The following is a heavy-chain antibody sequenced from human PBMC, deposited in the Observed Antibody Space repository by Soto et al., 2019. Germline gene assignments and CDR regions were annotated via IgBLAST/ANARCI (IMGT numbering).Heavy chain of an antibody. D-gene: IGHD1-26*01. CDR2: IKSKNDGVTT. Sequence: EVQLVESGGGLVKPGGSLTLSCAASGFSFSGGWMSWVRQAAGKGLEWVGRIKSKNDGVTTDYAAPVKGRVTISRDDSKNTLYLQMNSLKIEDRAVYYCTTDEWEWGQGTLVTVSS. CDR1: GFSFSGGW. V-gene: IGHV3-15*05. CDR3: TTDEWE. J-gene: IGHJ4*02.